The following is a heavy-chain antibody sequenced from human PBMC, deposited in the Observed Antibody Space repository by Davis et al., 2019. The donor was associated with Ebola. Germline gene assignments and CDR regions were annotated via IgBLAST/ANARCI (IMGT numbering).Heavy chain of an antibody. CDR3: ARDPGSGRPYYFHY. CDR1: GYTFTSYD. D-gene: IGHD6-19*01. Sequence: ASVKVSCKASGYTFTSYDINWVRQATGQGLEWMGWMNPNSGNTGYAQKFQGRVTMTRDTSISTVYMELSRLRSDDTAVYYCARDPGSGRPYYFHYWGQGTLVTVSS. V-gene: IGHV1-8*01. J-gene: IGHJ4*02. CDR2: MNPNSGNT.